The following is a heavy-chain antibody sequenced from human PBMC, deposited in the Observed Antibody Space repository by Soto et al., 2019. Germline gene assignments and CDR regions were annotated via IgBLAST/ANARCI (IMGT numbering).Heavy chain of an antibody. CDR1: GGSISSGGYY. CDR3: ASVSRDSWVRGYYFDY. D-gene: IGHD6-13*01. CDR2: IYYSGST. J-gene: IGHJ4*02. Sequence: SETLSLTCTVSGGSISSGGYYWSWIRQHPGKGLEWIGYIYYSGSTYYNPSLKSRVTISVDTSKNQFSLKLSSVTAADTAVYYCASVSRDSWVRGYYFDYWGQGTLVTVSS. V-gene: IGHV4-31*03.